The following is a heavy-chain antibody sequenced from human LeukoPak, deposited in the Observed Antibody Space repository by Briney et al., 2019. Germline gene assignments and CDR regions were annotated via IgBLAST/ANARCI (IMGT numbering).Heavy chain of an antibody. D-gene: IGHD4-17*01. V-gene: IGHV4-59*01. CDR1: GGSISSYY. J-gene: IGHJ3*02. Sequence: SETLSLTCTVSGGSISSYYWSWIRQPPGKGLEWIGYIYYSGSTNYNPSLKSRVTISVDTSKNQFPLKLSSVTAADTAVYYCARDVYGDYEDGAHAFDIWGQGTMATVSS. CDR3: ARDVYGDYEDGAHAFDI. CDR2: IYYSGST.